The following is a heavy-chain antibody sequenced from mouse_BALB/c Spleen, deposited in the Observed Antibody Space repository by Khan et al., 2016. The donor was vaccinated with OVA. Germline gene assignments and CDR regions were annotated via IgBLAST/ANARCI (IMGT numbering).Heavy chain of an antibody. D-gene: IGHD2-14*01. Sequence: QVQLKESGPGLVAPSQSLSITCTVSGFSLSRYSIHWVRQPPGKGLEWLGMIWGGGGTDYNSTLKSRLSISKDNYKSQVFLKMNSLQTDDSAMYYCARAYYRYDGYYAMDYWGQGTSVTVSS. V-gene: IGHV2-6-4*01. CDR2: IWGGGGT. CDR3: ARAYYRYDGYYAMDY. CDR1: GFSLSRYS. J-gene: IGHJ4*01.